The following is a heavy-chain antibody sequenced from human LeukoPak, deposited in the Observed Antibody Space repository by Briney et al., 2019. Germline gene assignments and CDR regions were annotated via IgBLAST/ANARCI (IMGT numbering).Heavy chain of an antibody. Sequence: SVKVSCKASGYTFTSYGISWVRQAPGQGLEWMGRIIPILGIANYAQKLQGRVTITADKSTSTAYMELSSLRSEDTAVYYCARLSSPNDYWGQGTLVTVSS. CDR1: GYTFTSYG. CDR2: IIPILGIA. V-gene: IGHV1-69*04. D-gene: IGHD6-13*01. J-gene: IGHJ4*02. CDR3: ARLSSPNDY.